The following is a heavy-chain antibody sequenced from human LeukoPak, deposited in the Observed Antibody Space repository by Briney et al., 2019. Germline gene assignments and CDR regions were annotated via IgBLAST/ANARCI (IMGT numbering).Heavy chain of an antibody. CDR1: GFTFSDFY. V-gene: IGHV3-11*06. J-gene: IGHJ4*02. Sequence: PGGSLRLSCAASGFTFSDFYMTWIRQAPGKGLEVVSYISSSNIDTNYADSVKGRFTISRDNPKNSLYLQMNSLRAEDTAVYYCVRDGSGPDYWGQGTLVTVSS. D-gene: IGHD3-10*01. CDR3: VRDGSGPDY. CDR2: ISSSNIDT.